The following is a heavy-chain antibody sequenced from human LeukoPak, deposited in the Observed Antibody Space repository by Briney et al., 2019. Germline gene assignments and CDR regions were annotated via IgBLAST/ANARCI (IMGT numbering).Heavy chain of an antibody. CDR1: GFTFSNYA. Sequence: PGGSLRLSCAASGFTFSNYAMNWVRQAPGKGLEWVSSITRGGGDAYYADSVKGRFTISRDNSKNTLYLQMNSLRAEDTAVYYCAKGLKGCSGSSCYYFFDFWGQGALITVSS. CDR3: AKGLKGCSGSSCYYFFDF. CDR2: ITRGGGDA. J-gene: IGHJ4*02. D-gene: IGHD2-15*01. V-gene: IGHV3-23*01.